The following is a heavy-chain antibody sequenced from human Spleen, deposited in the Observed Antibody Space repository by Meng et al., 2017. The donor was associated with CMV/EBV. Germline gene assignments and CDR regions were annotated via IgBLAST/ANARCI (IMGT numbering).Heavy chain of an antibody. CDR1: GASISSSSTYY. CDR3: ARRRIIRGSPFDY. D-gene: IGHD3-10*01. Sequence: SETLSLTCSVSGASISSSSTYYWGWIRQPPGKGLEWIGSIYNGGSTYYNPSLKSRVTMSVDTSKNRFSLELTSVTAADTAVYYCARRRIIRGSPFDYWGQGTLVTVSS. J-gene: IGHJ4*02. CDR2: IYNGGST. V-gene: IGHV4-39*01.